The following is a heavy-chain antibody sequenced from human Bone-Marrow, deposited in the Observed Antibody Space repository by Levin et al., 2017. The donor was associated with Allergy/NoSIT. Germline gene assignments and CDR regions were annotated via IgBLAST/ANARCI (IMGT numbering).Heavy chain of an antibody. Sequence: AASVKVSCAASGFTFSSYWMHWVRQAPGKGLVWVSRINSDGSSTSYADSVKGRFTISRDNAKNTLYLQMNSLRAEDTAVYYCARVLGGYGLNDAFDIWGQGTMVTVSS. CDR2: INSDGSST. D-gene: IGHD5-18*01. CDR3: ARVLGGYGLNDAFDI. J-gene: IGHJ3*02. V-gene: IGHV3-74*01. CDR1: GFTFSSYW.